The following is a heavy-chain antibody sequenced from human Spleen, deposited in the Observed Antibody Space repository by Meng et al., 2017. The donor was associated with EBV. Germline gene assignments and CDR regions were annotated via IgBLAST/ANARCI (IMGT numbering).Heavy chain of an antibody. CDR2: IIPISGTP. Sequence: VQLLQSGAGVKEPGSSVLFSCKVSGGTFSNYAINWVRQAPGQGLEWMGVIIPISGTPKYAQKFQGRVTISADESSSSVYMSLSSLRYEDTAVYYCARGLGYCGTTSCHSRFGPWGQGTLVTVSS. CDR1: GGTFSNYA. CDR3: ARGLGYCGTTSCHSRFGP. V-gene: IGHV1-69*12. J-gene: IGHJ5*02. D-gene: IGHD2-2*01.